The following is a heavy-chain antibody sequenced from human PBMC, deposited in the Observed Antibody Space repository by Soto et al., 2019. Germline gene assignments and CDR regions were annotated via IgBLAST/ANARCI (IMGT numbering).Heavy chain of an antibody. CDR3: AKASRDYDWIFDY. V-gene: IGHV3-23*01. D-gene: IGHD5-12*01. CDR2: LSAGGGTT. Sequence: EVQLLESGGGLVQPGGSLRLSCAASGFTFSSYAMSWVRQAPGKGLEWVSALSAGGGTTYYADSVKGRFTISRDSSKNTQYLQMNSLRAEDTAVYYCAKASRDYDWIFDYWGQGILVTVSS. CDR1: GFTFSSYA. J-gene: IGHJ4*02.